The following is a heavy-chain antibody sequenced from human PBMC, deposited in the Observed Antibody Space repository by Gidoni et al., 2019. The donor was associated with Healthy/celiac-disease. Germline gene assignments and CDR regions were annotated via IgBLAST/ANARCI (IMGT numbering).Heavy chain of an antibody. CDR3: ARQGEYCSGGSCYSANYYYGMDV. J-gene: IGHJ6*02. D-gene: IGHD2-15*01. CDR2: IYPGDSDT. V-gene: IGHV5-51*01. Sequence: EVQLVQSGAEVKKPGESLKISCKGSGYSFTSYWIGGVRQMPGKGLEWMGIIYPGDSDTRYSPSFQGQVTISADKSISTAYLQWSSLKASDTAMYYCARQGEYCSGGSCYSANYYYGMDVWGQGTTVTVSS. CDR1: GYSFTSYW.